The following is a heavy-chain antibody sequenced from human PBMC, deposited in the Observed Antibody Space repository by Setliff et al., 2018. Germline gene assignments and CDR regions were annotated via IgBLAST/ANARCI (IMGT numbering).Heavy chain of an antibody. CDR1: GYSISSDHY. V-gene: IGHV4-38-2*02. Sequence: SETLSLTCAVSGYSISSDHYWGWIRQPPGQGLEWIGSIYHSGSAYYNPSLKSRVTISVDTSKNQFSPKLSAVTAADTAVYYCARDGGNGYGVDAYAGGGFDIWGQGTMVTVSS. CDR3: ARDGGNGYGVDAYAGGGFDI. D-gene: IGHD5-18*01. CDR2: IYHSGSA. J-gene: IGHJ3*02.